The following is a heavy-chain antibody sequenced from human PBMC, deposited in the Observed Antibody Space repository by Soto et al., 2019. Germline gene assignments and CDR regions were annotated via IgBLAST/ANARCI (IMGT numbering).Heavy chain of an antibody. V-gene: IGHV1-8*01. CDR2: MNPYSNNA. Sequence: QAQLVQSGTEVKKPGASVKVSCQASGYTFTNYDIFWMRQATGEGLEWMGWMNPYSNNAGYAEKFQGRVTMTRDTSTSTAYMELSGLTSEDTAVYYCARGASYYYDKHGDYRNWYFDLWGRGILLRVSS. D-gene: IGHD3-22*01. CDR3: ARGASYYYDKHGDYRNWYFDL. CDR1: GYTFTNYD. J-gene: IGHJ2*01.